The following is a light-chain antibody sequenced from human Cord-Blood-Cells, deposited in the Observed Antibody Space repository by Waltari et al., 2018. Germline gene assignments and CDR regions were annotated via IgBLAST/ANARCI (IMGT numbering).Light chain of an antibody. CDR2: RNN. Sequence: QSVLTQPPSASGTPGQRVTISCSGSSSNIGSNYVYWYQQLPGTAPKLLIYRNNQRPSGVPDRFSAAKSGTSASLPISGLLSEDEADYYCAAWDDSLSGYVFGTGTKVTVL. CDR1: SSNIGSNY. CDR3: AAWDDSLSGYV. V-gene: IGLV1-47*01. J-gene: IGLJ1*01.